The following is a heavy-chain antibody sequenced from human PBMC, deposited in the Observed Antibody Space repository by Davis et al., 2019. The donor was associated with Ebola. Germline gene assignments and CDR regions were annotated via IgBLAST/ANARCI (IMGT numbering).Heavy chain of an antibody. J-gene: IGHJ4*02. Sequence: PSETLSLTCIVSGYSISRGYYWGWVRQPPGQGLEWIGSIHHSGTTYYRTSLKSRVTLSVDTSKNQFSLNLSSVTAADTAIYYCVGDYGDYVNYFDFWGQGTLFTVSS. CDR2: IHHSGTT. CDR3: VGDYGDYVNYFDF. CDR1: GYSISRGYY. V-gene: IGHV4-38-2*02. D-gene: IGHD4-17*01.